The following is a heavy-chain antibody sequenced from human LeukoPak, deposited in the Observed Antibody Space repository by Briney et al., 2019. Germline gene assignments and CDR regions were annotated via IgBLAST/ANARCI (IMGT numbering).Heavy chain of an antibody. Sequence: GGSLRLSCAASGFTFSNYAMMWVRQAPGKRLEWVSSITGSGDGTYYADSVRGRFTISRDNSENTLYLQLDSLRAEDTAVYFCVKGFVHPTYYFDYWGQGALVTVSS. CDR1: GFTFSNYA. CDR2: ITGSGDGT. J-gene: IGHJ4*02. V-gene: IGHV3-23*01. D-gene: IGHD3-10*01. CDR3: VKGFVHPTYYFDY.